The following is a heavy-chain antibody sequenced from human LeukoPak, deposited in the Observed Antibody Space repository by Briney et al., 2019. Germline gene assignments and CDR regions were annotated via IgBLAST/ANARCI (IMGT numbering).Heavy chain of an antibody. J-gene: IGHJ6*02. Sequence: GASVKVSCKASGYTFTSYGISWVRQAPGQGLEWMGWISAYNGNTNYAPKFQGRVTITADESTSTAYMELSSLRSEDTAVYYCARGAHYDFWSGSYAGMDVWGQGTTVTVSS. CDR2: ISAYNGNT. D-gene: IGHD3-3*01. V-gene: IGHV1-18*01. CDR1: GYTFTSYG. CDR3: ARGAHYDFWSGSYAGMDV.